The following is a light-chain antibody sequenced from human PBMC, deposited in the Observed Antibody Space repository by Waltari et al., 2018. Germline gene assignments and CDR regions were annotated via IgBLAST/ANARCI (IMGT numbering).Light chain of an antibody. J-gene: IGLJ2*01. CDR1: SSNIGAGYD. CDR3: QSYDSSLSGSRVV. V-gene: IGLV1-40*01. Sequence: QSVLPQPPSVSGAPAQRVTISCTGSSSNIGAGYDVPWYQQLPGTAPKLLIYGNSNRPSGVPDRFSGSKSGTSASLAITGLQAEDEADYYCQSYDSSLSGSRVVFGGGTKLTVL. CDR2: GNS.